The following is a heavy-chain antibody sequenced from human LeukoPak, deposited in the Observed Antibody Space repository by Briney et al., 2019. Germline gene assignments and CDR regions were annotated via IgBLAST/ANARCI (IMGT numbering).Heavy chain of an antibody. J-gene: IGHJ6*03. CDR2: IYYSGST. V-gene: IGHV4-59*01. CDR1: GGSISSYY. Sequence: SETLSLTCTVSGGSISSYYWSWIRQPPGKGLEWIGYIYYSGSTNYNPSLKSRVTISVDTSKNQFSLKLSSVTAADTAVYYCARLGQKYYYYYMDVWGKGTTVTVSS. CDR3: ARLGQKYYYYYMDV.